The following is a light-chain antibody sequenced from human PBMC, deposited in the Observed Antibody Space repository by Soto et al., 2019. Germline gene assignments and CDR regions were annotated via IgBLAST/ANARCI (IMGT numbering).Light chain of an antibody. CDR2: GAS. CDR1: QSVDTTF. Sequence: EIVLTQSPGSLSLSPGQRATLSCRASQSVDTTFFAWYQKKPGQAPRLLIYGASKRATGIPDRFSGSGSGTDFTLIISRLEPEVFAVYYCQQYMSSVTFGQGTKVEI. J-gene: IGKJ1*01. V-gene: IGKV3-20*01. CDR3: QQYMSSVT.